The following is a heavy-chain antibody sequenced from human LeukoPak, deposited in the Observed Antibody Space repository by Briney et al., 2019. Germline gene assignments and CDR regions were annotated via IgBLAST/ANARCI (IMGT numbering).Heavy chain of an antibody. CDR3: ARDEDGDQEFDY. V-gene: IGHV3-48*03. CDR2: ISSRGDVI. CDR1: GFTFSSYG. D-gene: IGHD7-27*01. J-gene: IGHJ4*02. Sequence: PGGSLRLSCGASGFTFSSYGMTWVRQALGKGLEWVSHISSRGDVISYEDSVKGRFIISRDDAESSLYLQMNSLRVEDTAVYYCARDEDGDQEFDYWGQGTLVTVSS.